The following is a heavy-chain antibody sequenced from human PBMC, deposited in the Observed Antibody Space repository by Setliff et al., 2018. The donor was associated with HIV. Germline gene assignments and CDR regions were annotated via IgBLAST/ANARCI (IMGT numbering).Heavy chain of an antibody. CDR2: IYTSGST. CDR1: GGSISSGSYY. Sequence: SETLSLTCTVSGGSISSGSYYWSWIRQPAGKGLEWIGRIYTSGSTNCNPSLKSRATISIDMSKNQFSLKLSYVTAADTAVYYCARADRSDFRERFKWFDPWGQGTLVTVSS. V-gene: IGHV4-61*02. J-gene: IGHJ5*02. D-gene: IGHD3-22*01. CDR3: ARADRSDFRERFKWFDP.